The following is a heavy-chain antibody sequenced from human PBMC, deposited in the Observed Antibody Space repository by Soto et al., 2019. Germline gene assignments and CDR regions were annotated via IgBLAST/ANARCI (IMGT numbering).Heavy chain of an antibody. V-gene: IGHV3-23*01. J-gene: IGHJ4*02. CDR2: YSGSGGST. CDR1: GFTFSSYA. CDR3: AKGDCSSTSCYQFDY. Sequence: EVQLLESGGGLVQPGGSLRLSCAASGFTFSSYAMSWVRQAPGKGLEWVSAYSGSGGSTYYADSVKGRFTISRDNSKNPLYLQMNSLRAEDTAVYYCAKGDCSSTSCYQFDYWGQGTLVTVSS. D-gene: IGHD2-2*01.